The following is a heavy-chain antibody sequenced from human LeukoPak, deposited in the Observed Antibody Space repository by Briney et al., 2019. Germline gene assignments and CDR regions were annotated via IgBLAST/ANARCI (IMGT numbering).Heavy chain of an antibody. D-gene: IGHD4-17*01. J-gene: IGHJ4*02. V-gene: IGHV3-7*01. CDR3: ARGGWATVTTGYFDY. CDR1: GFTFSSYW. CDR2: IKQDGSEK. Sequence: PGGSLRLSCEASGFTFSSYWMSWVRQAPGKGLEWVANIKQDGSEKYYVDSVKGRFTISRDNAKNSLYLQMNSLRAEDTAVYYCARGGWATVTTGYFDYWGQGTLVTVSS.